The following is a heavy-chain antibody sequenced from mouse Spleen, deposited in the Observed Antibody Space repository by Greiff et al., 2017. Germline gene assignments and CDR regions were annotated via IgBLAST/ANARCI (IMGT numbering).Heavy chain of an antibody. CDR2: IDPSDSYT. V-gene: IGHV1-69*01. CDR1: GYTFTSYW. Sequence: QVQLQQPGAELVMPGASVKLSCKASGYTFTSYWMHWVKQRPGQGLEWIGEIDPSDSYTNYNQKFKGKATLTVDKSSSTAYMQLSSLTSEDSAVYYCARGRNGYDWYFDVWGAGTTVTVSS. J-gene: IGHJ1*01. D-gene: IGHD2-2*01. CDR3: ARGRNGYDWYFDV.